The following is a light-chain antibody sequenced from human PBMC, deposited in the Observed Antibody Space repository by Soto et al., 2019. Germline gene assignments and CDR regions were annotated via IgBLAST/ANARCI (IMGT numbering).Light chain of an antibody. J-gene: IGKJ2*01. CDR2: DAS. CDR1: QTISTY. V-gene: IGKV1-39*01. CDR3: QQSDRTPYT. Sequence: DIQMTQSPSSLSASVGYRVTITCRASQTISTYLNRYPQKPGKAPRLLIYDASSLLSGLPSRFSGSGSVTDFTLTIASLQPEDFSTYYCQQSDRTPYTFGQGTKVEI.